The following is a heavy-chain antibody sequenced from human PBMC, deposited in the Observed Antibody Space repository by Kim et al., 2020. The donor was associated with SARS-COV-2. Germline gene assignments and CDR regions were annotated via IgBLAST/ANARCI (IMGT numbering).Heavy chain of an antibody. CDR3: ARGNYYKSMTLSDYNNGINV. D-gene: IGHD3-10*01. V-gene: IGHV3-30*03. CDR1: GLNFDNSA. Sequence: GGSLRLSCTASGLNFDNSAMNWVRQTPGKGLEWVAVISYDGRNKDYADPVKGRFTISRDNARSTLYLEMNSLRVEDTALYYCARGNYYKSMTLSDYNNGINVWSQATTVTVSS. J-gene: IGHJ6*02. CDR2: ISYDGRNK.